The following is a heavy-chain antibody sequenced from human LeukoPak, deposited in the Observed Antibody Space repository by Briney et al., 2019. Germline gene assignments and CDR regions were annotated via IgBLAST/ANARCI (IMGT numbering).Heavy chain of an antibody. V-gene: IGHV1-8*01. D-gene: IGHD3-22*01. CDR2: MNPNSGNA. CDR3: ARRYYYDGSGLRLDV. CDR1: GYTFTSYD. Sequence: ASVKVSCKASGYTFTSYDINWVRQAAGQGLEWMGWMNPNSGNAAYAQKFQGRVTMTRDTSISTAYMELSSLRSEDTAVYCCARRYYYDGSGLRLDVWGKGTPVTVSS. J-gene: IGHJ6*04.